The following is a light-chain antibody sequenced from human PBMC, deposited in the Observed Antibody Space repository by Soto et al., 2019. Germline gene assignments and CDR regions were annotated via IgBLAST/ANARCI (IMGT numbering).Light chain of an antibody. V-gene: IGKV1-5*03. CDR2: NAS. J-gene: IGKJ1*01. Sequence: DIQMTQFPSTLSASVGDRVTITCRASQSISNRLAWFQQKPGEAPNLLMHNASSLESGVPSRFSGSGSGTEFTLTISSLQPDDFATYYCQQYNYYSWTFGQGTKVEIK. CDR1: QSISNR. CDR3: QQYNYYSWT.